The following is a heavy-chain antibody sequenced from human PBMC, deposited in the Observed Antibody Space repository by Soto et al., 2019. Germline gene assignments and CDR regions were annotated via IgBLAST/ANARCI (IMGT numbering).Heavy chain of an antibody. J-gene: IGHJ4*02. Sequence: EVQLVQSGAEVNKPGESLRISCKGSGYSFTSYWISWVRQMPGKGLEWMGRIDPSDSYTNYSPSFQVHVTISADKSISTAYLQWSSLKASDTAIYYCARRDFDSRGYFPSPPDYWGQGTLVTVSS. D-gene: IGHD3-22*01. CDR2: IDPSDSYT. CDR3: ARRDFDSRGYFPSPPDY. V-gene: IGHV5-10-1*01. CDR1: GYSFTSYW.